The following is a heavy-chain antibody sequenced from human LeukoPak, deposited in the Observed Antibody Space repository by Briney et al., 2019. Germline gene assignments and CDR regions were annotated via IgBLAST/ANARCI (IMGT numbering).Heavy chain of an antibody. CDR1: GVSISSGGTY. Sequence: SGTLSLTCSVSGVSISSGGTYWGWLRPLPGKGLEWIGYIYYVGNANYNPSLKSRLSMSVDTSKNQFSLSLTSVTAADTAVYYCARVEVIGSTRYFDFWGQGAMVSVSS. CDR3: ARVEVIGSTRYFDF. J-gene: IGHJ4*02. V-gene: IGHV4-31*03. D-gene: IGHD3-16*02. CDR2: IYYVGNA.